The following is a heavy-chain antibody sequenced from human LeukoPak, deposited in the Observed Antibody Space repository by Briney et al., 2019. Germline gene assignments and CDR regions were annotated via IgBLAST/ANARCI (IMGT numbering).Heavy chain of an antibody. CDR3: AKDPNWGRGLYYFDY. V-gene: IGHV3-23*01. Sequence: PGGSLRLSCAASGFIFSSYAMTWVXQAPGXGLEWVSGISGSGGSTYYADSVKGRFTISRDNSKNTLYLQMNSVRAEDTAVYYCAKDPNWGRGLYYFDYWGQGTLVTVSS. J-gene: IGHJ4*02. D-gene: IGHD7-27*01. CDR2: ISGSGGST. CDR1: GFIFSSYA.